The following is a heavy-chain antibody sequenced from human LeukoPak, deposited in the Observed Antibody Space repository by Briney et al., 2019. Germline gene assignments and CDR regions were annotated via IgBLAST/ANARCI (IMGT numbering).Heavy chain of an antibody. CDR2: INHSGST. V-gene: IGHV4-34*01. CDR1: GGSFSGYY. Sequence: PSETLSLTCAVYGGSFSGYYWSWIRQPPGKGLEWIGEINHSGSTNYNPSLKSRVTISVDTSKNQFSLKLSSVTAADTAVYYCARDRASGLVKWGQGTLVTVSS. J-gene: IGHJ4*02. CDR3: ARDRASGLVK. D-gene: IGHD6-19*01.